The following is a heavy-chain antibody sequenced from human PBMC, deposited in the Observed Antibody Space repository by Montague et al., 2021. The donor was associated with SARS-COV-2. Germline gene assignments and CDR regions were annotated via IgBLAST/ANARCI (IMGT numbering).Heavy chain of an antibody. CDR1: GFTFDDYA. V-gene: IGHV3-9*01. CDR3: AKDMGGAVAVPPYYYYYGMDV. J-gene: IGHJ6*02. D-gene: IGHD6-19*01. CDR2: ISWNSGSI. Sequence: SLRLSCPASGFTFDDYAMHWVRQAPGKGLEWVSGISWNSGSIGYADSVKGRFTISRDNAKNSLYLQMNSLRAEDTALYYCAKDMGGAVAVPPYYYYYGMDVWGQGTTVTVSS.